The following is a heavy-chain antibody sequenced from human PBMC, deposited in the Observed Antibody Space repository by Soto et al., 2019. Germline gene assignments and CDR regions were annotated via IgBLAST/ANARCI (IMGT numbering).Heavy chain of an antibody. Sequence: GASVKVSCKASGGTFSCYAISWVRQAPGQGLKWMGGIIPIFGTANYAQKFQGRVTITADESTSTAYMELSSLRSEDTAVYYCARPTRYYYDSSGQSAWFDPWGQGTLVTVSS. V-gene: IGHV1-69*13. CDR3: ARPTRYYYDSSGQSAWFDP. CDR2: IIPIFGTA. J-gene: IGHJ5*02. D-gene: IGHD3-22*01. CDR1: GGTFSCYA.